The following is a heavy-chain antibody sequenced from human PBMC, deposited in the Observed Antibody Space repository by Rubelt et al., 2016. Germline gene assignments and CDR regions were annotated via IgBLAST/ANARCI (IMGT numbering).Heavy chain of an antibody. CDR2: GST. CDR3: ARLEGYYYGSWSAGYFDL. Sequence: GSTNYNPSLKSRVTISVDTSKNQFSLKLTSVTAADTAVYYCARLEGYYYGSWSAGYFDLWGRGTLVTVSS. J-gene: IGHJ2*01. D-gene: IGHD3-10*01. V-gene: IGHV4-59*08.